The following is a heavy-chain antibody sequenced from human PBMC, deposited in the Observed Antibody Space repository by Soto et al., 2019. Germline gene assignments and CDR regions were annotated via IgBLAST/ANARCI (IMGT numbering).Heavy chain of an antibody. CDR2: ISYDGSNK. V-gene: IGHV3-30-3*01. CDR1: GFTFSSYA. CDR3: ARNRNIVATSGWFDP. D-gene: IGHD5-12*01. Sequence: QAQLVESGGGVVQPGRSLRLSCAASGFTFSSYAMHWVRQAPGKGLEWVAVISYDGSNKYYADSVKGRFTISRDNSKNTLYLQMNSLRAEDTAVYYCARNRNIVATSGWFDPWGQGTLVTVSS. J-gene: IGHJ5*02.